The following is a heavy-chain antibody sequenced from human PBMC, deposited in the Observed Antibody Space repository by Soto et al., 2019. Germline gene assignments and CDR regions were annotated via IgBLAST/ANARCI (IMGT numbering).Heavy chain of an antibody. Sequence: SETLSLTCTVSGGSISSGGYYWSWIRQHPGKGLEWIGYIYYSGSTYYNPSLKSRVTISVDTSKNQFSLKLSSVTAADTAVYYCARGFGTVTADEYYYYGMDVWGQGTTVTVSS. D-gene: IGHD2-21*02. CDR1: GGSISSGGYY. V-gene: IGHV4-31*03. CDR2: IYYSGST. J-gene: IGHJ6*02. CDR3: ARGFGTVTADEYYYYGMDV.